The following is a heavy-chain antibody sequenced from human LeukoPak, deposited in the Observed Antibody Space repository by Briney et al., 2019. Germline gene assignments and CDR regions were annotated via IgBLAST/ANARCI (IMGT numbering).Heavy chain of an antibody. CDR3: ARAVSTYGLDP. V-gene: IGHV3-21*01. Sequence: GGSLRLSCAASGFTFSTFGMNWVRQAPGKGLECVSSITSTSSYIYYADSVKGRFTISRDDAKNSLYLQMNSLRAEDTAVYYCARAVSTYGLDPWGQGTLVTVSS. CDR1: GFTFSTFG. J-gene: IGHJ5*02. D-gene: IGHD3-10*01. CDR2: ITSTSSYI.